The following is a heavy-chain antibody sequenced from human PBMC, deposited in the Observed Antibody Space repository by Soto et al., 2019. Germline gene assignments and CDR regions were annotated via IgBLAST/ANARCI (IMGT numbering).Heavy chain of an antibody. D-gene: IGHD6-6*01. CDR2: IYYTGTT. J-gene: IGHJ4*02. CDR3: ARGLVRPEYFDY. Sequence: QVQLQESDPGLVKPSQTLSLTCTVSGGTISSGSYYWTWIRQHPGKGLEWIGYIYYTGTTYYNPSLKSRVTISVDTSKNQFSLNLNSVTAADTAVYYSARGLVRPEYFDYWGQGTLVTVSS. CDR1: GGTISSGSYY. V-gene: IGHV4-31*03.